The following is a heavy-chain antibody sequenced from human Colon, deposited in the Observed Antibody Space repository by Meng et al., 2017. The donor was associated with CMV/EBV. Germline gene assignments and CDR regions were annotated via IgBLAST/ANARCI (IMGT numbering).Heavy chain of an antibody. CDR3: ARNNWNYVDY. Sequence: SETLSLTCAVYGGSFSGYYWSWIRQPPGKGLEWIGEINHSGSTNYNPSLKSRVTISVDTSKNQFSLKLSSVTAADTAVHYCARNNWNYVDYWGQGTLVTVSS. J-gene: IGHJ4*02. D-gene: IGHD1-20*01. CDR1: GGSFSGYY. CDR2: INHSGST. V-gene: IGHV4-34*01.